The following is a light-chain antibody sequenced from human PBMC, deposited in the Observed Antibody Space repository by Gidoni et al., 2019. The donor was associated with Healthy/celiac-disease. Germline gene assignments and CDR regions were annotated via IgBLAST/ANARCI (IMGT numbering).Light chain of an antibody. CDR1: SSNIGSNF. CDR2: RND. Sequence: QSVLIQPLSASGPPGQRVTISCSGSSSNIGSNFVYWYQKFPGTAPKLLIYRNDQGPSGVPDRFSGSKSGTSASLAFSGLRSEDEADYYCAAWDDSLSGMVFGGGTKLTVL. J-gene: IGLJ2*01. CDR3: AAWDDSLSGMV. V-gene: IGLV1-47*01.